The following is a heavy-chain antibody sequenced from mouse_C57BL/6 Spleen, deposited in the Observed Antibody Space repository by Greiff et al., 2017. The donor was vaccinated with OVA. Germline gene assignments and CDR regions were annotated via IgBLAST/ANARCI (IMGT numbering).Heavy chain of an antibody. CDR3: ARGGYGSSPDY. CDR2: INPSTGGT. Sequence: VQLQQSGPELVKPGASVKISCKASGYSFTGYYMNWVKQSPEKSLEWIGEINPSTGGTTYNQKFKAKATLTVDKSSSTAYMQLKSLTSEDSAVYYCARGGYGSSPDYWGQGTTLTVSS. CDR1: GYSFTGYY. D-gene: IGHD1-1*01. V-gene: IGHV1-42*01. J-gene: IGHJ2*01.